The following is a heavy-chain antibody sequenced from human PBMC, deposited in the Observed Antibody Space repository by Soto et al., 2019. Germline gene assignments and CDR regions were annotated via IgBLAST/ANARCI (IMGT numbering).Heavy chain of an antibody. CDR2: VIPIFGTA. CDR3: AGGKARYNWNYVPSVFDY. D-gene: IGHD1-7*01. Sequence: SVKVSCKASGDTFSGYPINWVRQAPGEGLEWMGGVIPIFGTANYAQKFQGRVTITADESTSTAYMELSSLRSEDTAVYYCAGGKARYNWNYVPSVFDYWGQGTLVTVSS. J-gene: IGHJ4*02. V-gene: IGHV1-69*13. CDR1: GDTFSGYP.